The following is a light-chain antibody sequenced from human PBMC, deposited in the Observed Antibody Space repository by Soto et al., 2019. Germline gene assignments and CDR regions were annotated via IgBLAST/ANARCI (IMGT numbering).Light chain of an antibody. Sequence: QSVLTQPPSASGTPGQIVTISCSGSRRNIGGNPCSWFQHLPGAPHKLLIHSNHKRPSGLPDRFSGSKSGTSASLAIRGPRSDDEADYYCVSWDDALRGHVFGTGTKLTVL. V-gene: IGLV1-47*02. CDR2: SNH. CDR1: RRNIGGNP. J-gene: IGLJ1*01. CDR3: VSWDDALRGHV.